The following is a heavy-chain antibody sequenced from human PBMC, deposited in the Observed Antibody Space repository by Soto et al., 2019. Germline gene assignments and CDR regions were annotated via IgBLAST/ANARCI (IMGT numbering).Heavy chain of an antibody. CDR3: ARFLPYSMIVGSTRYGMDF. J-gene: IGHJ6*02. D-gene: IGHD3-22*01. CDR1: GGTFSSYD. CDR2: IIPIFGTA. V-gene: IGHV1-69*13. Sequence: ASVKVSCKASGGTFSSYDISWVRQAPGQGLEWMGGIIPIFGTANYAQKFQGRVTITADESTSTAYMELSSLRSEDTAVYYCARFLPYSMIVGSTRYGMDFWGQGTTVTVSS.